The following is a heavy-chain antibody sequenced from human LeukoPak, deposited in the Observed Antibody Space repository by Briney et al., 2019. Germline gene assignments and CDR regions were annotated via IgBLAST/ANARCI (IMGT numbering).Heavy chain of an antibody. CDR3: ARDNYYDGGAFDI. V-gene: IGHV3-23*01. CDR1: GFTFSSYA. D-gene: IGHD3-22*01. Sequence: GGSLRLSCAASGFTFSSYAMSWVRQAPGKGLEWVSAISGSGGSTYYADSVKGRFTISRDNSKNTLYLQMNSLRAEDTAVYYCARDNYYDGGAFDIWGQGTMVTVSS. J-gene: IGHJ3*02. CDR2: ISGSGGST.